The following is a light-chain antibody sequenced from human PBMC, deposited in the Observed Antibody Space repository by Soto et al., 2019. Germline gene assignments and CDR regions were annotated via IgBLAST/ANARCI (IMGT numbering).Light chain of an antibody. J-gene: IGKJ5*01. CDR1: QTVTYSY. Sequence: EIVLTQSPATLSLSPGERATLSCRASQTVTYSYLAWYQQRPGQAPRLLIFHASNRAAGIPDRFSGDGSGTDFTLTISRLEPEDFAVYYCQQYGISPSFGQGTRLEI. CDR3: QQYGISPS. V-gene: IGKV3-20*01. CDR2: HAS.